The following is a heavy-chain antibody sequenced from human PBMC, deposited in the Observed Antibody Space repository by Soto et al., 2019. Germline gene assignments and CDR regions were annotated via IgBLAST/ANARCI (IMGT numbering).Heavy chain of an antibody. D-gene: IGHD2-2*02. CDR2: IYYSGST. CDR3: ARMSRDIVVVPAAIFFDY. J-gene: IGHJ4*02. Sequence: SETLSLTCTVSGGSISSGGYYWSWIRQHPGKGLEWIGYIYYSGSTYYNPSLKSRVTISVDTSKNQFSLKLSSVTAADTAVYYCARMSRDIVVVPAAIFFDYWGQGTLVTVSS. V-gene: IGHV4-31*03. CDR1: GGSISSGGYY.